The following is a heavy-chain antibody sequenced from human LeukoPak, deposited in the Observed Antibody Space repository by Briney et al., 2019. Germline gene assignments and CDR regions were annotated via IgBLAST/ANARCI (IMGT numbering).Heavy chain of an antibody. J-gene: IGHJ5*02. D-gene: IGHD3-3*01. Sequence: GGSLRLSCAASGFIFSDHPMTWVRQAPGKGLEWVSYIDGSGSTIYYAESVKGRFTISRDNAKKSLFLQMNSLRAEDTAVYYCARGGSNVVDFWSGYWFDPWGQGTLVTVSS. CDR3: ARGGSNVVDFWSGYWFDP. CDR2: IDGSGSTI. CDR1: GFIFSDHP. V-gene: IGHV3-48*01.